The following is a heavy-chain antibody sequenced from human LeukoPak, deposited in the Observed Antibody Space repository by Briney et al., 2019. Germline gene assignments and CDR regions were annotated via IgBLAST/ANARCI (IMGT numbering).Heavy chain of an antibody. CDR2: ISSSGSTI. J-gene: IGHJ4*02. D-gene: IGHD3-10*01. V-gene: IGHV3-48*03. CDR1: GFTFSSYE. CDR3: ARDSGPFGSGSYYSRLYYFDY. Sequence: PGGSLRLSCAASGFTFSSYEMNWVRQAPGKGLEWVSYISSSGSTIYYADSVKGRFTISRDNAKNSLYLQMNSLRAEGTAVYYCARDSGPFGSGSYYSRLYYFDYWGQGTLVTVSS.